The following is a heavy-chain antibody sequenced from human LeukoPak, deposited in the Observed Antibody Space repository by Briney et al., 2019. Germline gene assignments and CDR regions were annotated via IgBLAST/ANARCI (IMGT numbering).Heavy chain of an antibody. D-gene: IGHD3-9*01. CDR1: GFTFSSYA. V-gene: IGHV3-23*01. CDR2: ISGSGGST. CDR3: TKTTTYEILTGYNYFDY. Sequence: PGGSLRLSCAASGFTFSSYAMSWVRQAPGKGLEWVSAISGSGGSTYYADSVKGRFTISRDNSKNSLYLQMNSLRTEDTDVYYFTKTTTYEILTGYNYFDYWGQGTLVTVSS. J-gene: IGHJ4*02.